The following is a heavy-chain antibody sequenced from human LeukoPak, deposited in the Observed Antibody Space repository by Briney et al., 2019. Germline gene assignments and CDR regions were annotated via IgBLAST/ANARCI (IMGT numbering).Heavy chain of an antibody. CDR3: ARGGRGTIIMIVVAALDY. CDR2: ISSSGNYI. D-gene: IGHD3-22*01. V-gene: IGHV3-21*01. CDR1: GFTFTSYS. J-gene: IGHJ4*02. Sequence: GGSLRLSCAASGFTFTSYSMNWVRQAPGKGLEWVSSISSSGNYIYYADSLKGRFTISRDNAKNSLYLQMNSLRAEDTAVYYCARGGRGTIIMIVVAALDYWGQGTLVTASS.